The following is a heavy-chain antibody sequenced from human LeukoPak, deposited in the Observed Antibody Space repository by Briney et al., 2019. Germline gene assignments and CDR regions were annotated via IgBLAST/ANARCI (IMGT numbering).Heavy chain of an antibody. Sequence: PGGSLRLSCAASGFTFSSYAMSWVRQAPGKGLEWVSAISGSGGSTYYADSVKGRFTISRDNSKNTLYLQMNRLRAEDPAVYYCAKEATACSGGRCHFDYWGQGTLVTVSS. CDR3: AKEATACSGGRCHFDY. J-gene: IGHJ4*02. D-gene: IGHD2-15*01. V-gene: IGHV3-23*01. CDR1: GFTFSSYA. CDR2: ISGSGGST.